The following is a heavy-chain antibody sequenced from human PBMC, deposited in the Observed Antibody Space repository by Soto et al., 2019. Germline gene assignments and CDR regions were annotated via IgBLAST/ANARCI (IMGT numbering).Heavy chain of an antibody. CDR2: IIPIFGTA. CDR1: GGTFSSYA. CDR3: ARGPPRGITIFGATNWFDP. V-gene: IGHV1-69*13. J-gene: IGHJ5*02. D-gene: IGHD3-3*01. Sequence: GASVKVSCKASGGTFSSYAISWVRQAPGQGLEWMGGIIPIFGTANYAQKFQGRVTITADESTSTAYMELSSLRSEDTAVYYCARGPPRGITIFGATNWFDPWGQGTLVTSPQ.